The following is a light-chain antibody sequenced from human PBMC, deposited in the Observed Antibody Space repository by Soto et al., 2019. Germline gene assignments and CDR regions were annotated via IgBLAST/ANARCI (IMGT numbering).Light chain of an antibody. Sequence: SYELTQPPSVSVAPGKTARISCGRNNIGTKSVPWYQQKPGQAPVLVIYYDSAQPSGIPERFSGSNAGNTATLTISTVEAGDEADYYCQVWDRSSDHRVVFGGGTKLTVL. J-gene: IGLJ2*01. CDR1: NIGTKS. CDR3: QVWDRSSDHRVV. CDR2: YDS. V-gene: IGLV3-21*04.